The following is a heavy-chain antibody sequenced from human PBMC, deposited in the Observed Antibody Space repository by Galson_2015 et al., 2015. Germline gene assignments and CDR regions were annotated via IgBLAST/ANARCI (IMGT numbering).Heavy chain of an antibody. Sequence: CAISGDSVSSNSAAWNWIWQSPSRGLEWLGRTHYKSKWYNDYAVSVKSRITINPDTSENQFSLQLNSVTPEDTAVYYCAYGGTVTTYDAFDIWGQGTMVTVS. CDR2: THYKSKWYN. J-gene: IGHJ3*02. V-gene: IGHV6-1*01. D-gene: IGHD4-17*01. CDR1: GDSVSSNSAA. CDR3: AYGGTVTTYDAFDI.